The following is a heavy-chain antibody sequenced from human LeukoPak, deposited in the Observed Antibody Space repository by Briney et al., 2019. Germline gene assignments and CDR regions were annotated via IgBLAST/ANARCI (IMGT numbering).Heavy chain of an antibody. V-gene: IGHV3-48*01. CDR1: GFTFSSYS. J-gene: IGHJ3*01. Sequence: GGFLRLSCAASGFTFSSYSMNWVRQAPGKGLERVSYISSSSSTIYYADSVKGRFTISRDNAKNSLYLQMNSLRAEDTAVYYCARDRLPTYDFWSGYYPWGQGTMVTVSS. D-gene: IGHD3-3*01. CDR2: ISSSSSTI. CDR3: ARDRLPTYDFWSGYYP.